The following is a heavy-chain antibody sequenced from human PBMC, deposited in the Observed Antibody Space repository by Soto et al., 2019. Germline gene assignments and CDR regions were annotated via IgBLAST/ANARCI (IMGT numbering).Heavy chain of an antibody. CDR1: GFTFSSYA. CDR2: ISYDGSNK. CDR3: ARLRKDITIFGVVNGWFDP. Sequence: GGSLRLSCAASGFTFSSYAMHWVRQAPGKGLEWVAVISYDGSNKYYADSVKGRFTISRDNSKNTLYLQMNSLRAEDTAVYYCARLRKDITIFGVVNGWFDPWGQGTLVTVSS. D-gene: IGHD3-3*01. V-gene: IGHV3-30-3*01. J-gene: IGHJ5*02.